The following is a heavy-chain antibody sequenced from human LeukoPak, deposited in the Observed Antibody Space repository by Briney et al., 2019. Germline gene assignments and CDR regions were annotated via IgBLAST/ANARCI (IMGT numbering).Heavy chain of an antibody. Sequence: GGSLRLSCTASGFTFRSFAMHWVRQAQPPGLEYVSAISRYEGSTSYADSVKGRFTISRDNSKSTLYLQMSTLRTGDTAVDFCVKDLRSNFMGVLSRYLSYWGQGTLVTVSS. CDR2: ISRYEGST. J-gene: IGHJ4*02. CDR3: VKDLRSNFMGVLSRYLSY. V-gene: IGHV3-64D*09. D-gene: IGHD2/OR15-2a*01. CDR1: GFTFRSFA.